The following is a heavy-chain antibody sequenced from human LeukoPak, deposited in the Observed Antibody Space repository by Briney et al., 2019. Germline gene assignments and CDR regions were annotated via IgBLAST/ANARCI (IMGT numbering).Heavy chain of an antibody. CDR2: IWYDGSNK. V-gene: IGHV3-33*01. D-gene: IGHD3-16*01. Sequence: GRSLRLSCAASGFTFSTYGMHWVRQAPGKGLEWVAVIWYDGSNKYYADSVKGRFTISRDNSKNTMYLQMNSLRAQDTAVYFYETNSWSGGSLSDYFDYWGQGTLVTVSS. CDR1: GFTFSTYG. CDR3: ETNSWSGGSLSDYFDY. J-gene: IGHJ4*02.